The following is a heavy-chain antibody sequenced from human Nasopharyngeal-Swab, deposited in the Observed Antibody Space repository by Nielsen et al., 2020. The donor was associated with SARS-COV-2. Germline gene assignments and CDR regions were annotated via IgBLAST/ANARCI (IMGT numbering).Heavy chain of an antibody. CDR1: GYSFTGEY. V-gene: IGHV1-2*02. CDR3: ARVLGNDAFDM. D-gene: IGHD1-26*01. CDR2: INPNSGGT. J-gene: IGHJ3*02. Sequence: ASVKVSCKASGYSFTGEYMHWVRQAPGQGLEWMGWINPNSGGTKYAQKFQGKFTMTRDTSISTAYMELRSLRFDDTAVYYCARVLGNDAFDMWGQGTMVTVSS.